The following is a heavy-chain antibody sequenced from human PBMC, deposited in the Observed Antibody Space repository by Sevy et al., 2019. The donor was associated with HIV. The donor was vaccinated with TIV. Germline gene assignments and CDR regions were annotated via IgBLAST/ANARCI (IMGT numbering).Heavy chain of an antibody. V-gene: IGHV3-7*03. CDR3: AKSKVASVYHYYGMDV. Sequence: GGSLRLSCAVSGFTFSSYWMSWVRQAPGKGLEWVANINQDGSEKYYVDSVKGRFTISRDNTKSSLSLQMNGLRPEDTAVYYCAKSKVASVYHYYGMDVWGHGTTVTVSS. J-gene: IGHJ6*02. CDR2: INQDGSEK. CDR1: GFTFSSYW.